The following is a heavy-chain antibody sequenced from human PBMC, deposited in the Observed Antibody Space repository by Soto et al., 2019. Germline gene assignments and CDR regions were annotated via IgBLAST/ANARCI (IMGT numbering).Heavy chain of an antibody. V-gene: IGHV3-48*03. Sequence: GGSLRLSCAASGFTFSSYEMNWVRQAPGKGLEWVSYISSSGSTIYYADSVKGRFTISRDNAKNSLYLQMNSLRAEDTAVYYCGGGYCSGGSCYFYYYGMDVWGQGTTVTVSS. CDR3: GGGYCSGGSCYFYYYGMDV. CDR1: GFTFSSYE. J-gene: IGHJ6*02. CDR2: ISSSGSTI. D-gene: IGHD2-15*01.